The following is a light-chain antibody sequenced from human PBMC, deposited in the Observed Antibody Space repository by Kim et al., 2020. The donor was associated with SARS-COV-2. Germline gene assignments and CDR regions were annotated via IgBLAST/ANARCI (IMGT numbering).Light chain of an antibody. CDR2: DAS. J-gene: IGKJ2*01. CDR1: RSVISL. Sequence: YHGEKYTRPCRASRSVISLLARYQQKPVQAPRLLIYDASNRATGIPARFSGSGSGTDFTLTISSLEPEDFAVYYCQQRSNWPPKYTFGQVTKLEI. V-gene: IGKV3-11*01. CDR3: QQRSNWPPKYT.